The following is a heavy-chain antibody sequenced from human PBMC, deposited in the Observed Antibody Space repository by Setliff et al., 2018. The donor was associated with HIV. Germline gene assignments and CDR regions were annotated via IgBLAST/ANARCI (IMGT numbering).Heavy chain of an antibody. J-gene: IGHJ6*02. V-gene: IGHV3-23*01. D-gene: IGHD3-3*01. CDR2: ISGSGGST. CDR1: GFTFNIYA. CDR3: AKDNFWSGYLGGYYYGMDV. Sequence: SGGSLRLSCAASGFTFNIYAMSWVRQAPGKGLEWVSAISGSGGSTYYADSVKGRFTISRDNSKNTLYLQMNSLRAEDTAVYYCAKDNFWSGYLGGYYYGMDVWGQGTTVTVSS.